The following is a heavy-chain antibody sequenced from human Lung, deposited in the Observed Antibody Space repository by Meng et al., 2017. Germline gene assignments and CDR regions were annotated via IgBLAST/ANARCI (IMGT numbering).Heavy chain of an antibody. J-gene: IGHJ4*02. CDR1: GYTFPDYW. CDR3: ARDEDISAAGKLFGDY. D-gene: IGHD6-13*01. Sequence: VEVAKSGGEVKKPGASVKVSCKASGYTFPDYWLHWVRRAPGQGLEWMGRINPKSGDTHYAQRFQGRVTMTGDTSISTAYMELSGLRSDDTAMYYCARDEDISAAGKLFGDYWGQGTLVTAPQ. CDR2: INPKSGDT. V-gene: IGHV1-2*06.